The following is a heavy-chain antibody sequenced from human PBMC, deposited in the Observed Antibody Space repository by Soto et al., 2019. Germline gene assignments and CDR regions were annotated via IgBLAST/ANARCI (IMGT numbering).Heavy chain of an antibody. CDR2: IRSKSNNYAT. CDR3: AAYGPRSGYYILGAFDI. D-gene: IGHD3-3*01. J-gene: IGHJ3*02. Sequence: GGSLRLSCAATGFTFSGSAIHWVRQASGKGLEWVGRIRSKSNNYATSYAASVKGRFTISRDDSKDTAYLQMNSLRAEDTAVYYCAAYGPRSGYYILGAFDIWAQGTVVTVSS. CDR1: GFTFSGSA. V-gene: IGHV3-73*01.